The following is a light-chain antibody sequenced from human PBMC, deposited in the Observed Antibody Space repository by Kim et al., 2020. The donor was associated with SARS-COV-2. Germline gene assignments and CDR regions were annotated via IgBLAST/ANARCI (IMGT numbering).Light chain of an antibody. CDR1: SPNIGNNA. CDR3: AAWDDSLNGVV. J-gene: IGLJ2*01. CDR2: YND. V-gene: IGLV1-36*01. Sequence: QRVTSTRSGSSPNIGNNAVNWYQQLPGKAPKLLIYYNDLLPSGVSDRFSGSKSGTSASLAISGLQSEDEADYYCAAWDDSLNGVVFGGGTQLTVL.